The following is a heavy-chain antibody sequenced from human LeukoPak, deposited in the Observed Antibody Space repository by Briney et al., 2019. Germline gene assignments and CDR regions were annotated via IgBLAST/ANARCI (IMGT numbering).Heavy chain of an antibody. Sequence: GGSLRLSCAASGFTFSNYWMHWVRQAPGKGLEWVSGISGSGMSTYYADSVKGRFTISRDNSKNTLYLQMNSLRVEDTAVYYCAKDSGVSDIHVFDYWGQGTLVTVSS. CDR1: GFTFSNYW. D-gene: IGHD3-9*01. CDR2: ISGSGMST. J-gene: IGHJ4*02. CDR3: AKDSGVSDIHVFDY. V-gene: IGHV3-23*01.